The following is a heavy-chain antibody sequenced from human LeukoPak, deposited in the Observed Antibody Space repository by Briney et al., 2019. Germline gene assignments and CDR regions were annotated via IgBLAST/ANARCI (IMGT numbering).Heavy chain of an antibody. J-gene: IGHJ3*02. CDR1: GLTFSSYA. V-gene: IGHV3-23*01. CDR3: AKETVVVVAATPDAFDI. CDR2: ISGSGGST. Sequence: GGSLRLSCAASGLTFSSYAMSWVRQAPGKGLEWVSGISGSGGSTHYADSVKDRFTISRDNSKNTLYLQMNSLRAEDTAVYYCAKETVVVVAATPDAFDIWGQGTMVTVSS. D-gene: IGHD2-15*01.